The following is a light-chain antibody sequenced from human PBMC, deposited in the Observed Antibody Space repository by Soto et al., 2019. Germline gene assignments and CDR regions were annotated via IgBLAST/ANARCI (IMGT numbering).Light chain of an antibody. CDR1: QGISSY. Sequence: DIQMTQSPSSLSASVGDRVTITCRASQGISSYLNWYQQKPGIAPKLLIYAASSLQSGVPSRFTGSGSGTDFTLTISSLQPEDFATYYCQQSYSTPRTFGQGTNLAIK. CDR2: AAS. V-gene: IGKV1-39*01. J-gene: IGKJ2*01. CDR3: QQSYSTPRT.